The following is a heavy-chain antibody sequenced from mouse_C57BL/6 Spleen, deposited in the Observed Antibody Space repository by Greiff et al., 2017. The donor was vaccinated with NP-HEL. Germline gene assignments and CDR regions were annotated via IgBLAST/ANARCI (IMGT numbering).Heavy chain of an antibody. Sequence: QVQLQQSGAELVRPGASVTLSCKASGYTFTDYEMHWVKQTPVHGLEWIGAIDPETGGTAYNQKFKGKAILTADKSSSTAYMELRSLTSEDSAVYYCTRYYYGYVGFAYWSQGTLVTVSA. CDR2: IDPETGGT. CDR3: TRYYYGYVGFAY. V-gene: IGHV1-15*01. CDR1: GYTFTDYE. J-gene: IGHJ3*01. D-gene: IGHD2-2*01.